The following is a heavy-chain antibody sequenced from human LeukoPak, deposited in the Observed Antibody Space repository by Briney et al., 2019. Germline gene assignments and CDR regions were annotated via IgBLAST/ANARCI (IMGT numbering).Heavy chain of an antibody. V-gene: IGHV3-11*04. CDR1: GFTFSDYY. CDR3: HYSSSWYGLYDAFDI. Sequence: PGGSLRLSCAASGFTFSDYYMSWIRQAPGKGLEWVSYISSSGSTIYYADSVKGRFTISRDNAKNSLYLQMNSLRAEDTAVYYCHYSSSWYGLYDAFDIWGQGTMVTVSS. J-gene: IGHJ3*02. D-gene: IGHD6-13*01. CDR2: ISSSGSTI.